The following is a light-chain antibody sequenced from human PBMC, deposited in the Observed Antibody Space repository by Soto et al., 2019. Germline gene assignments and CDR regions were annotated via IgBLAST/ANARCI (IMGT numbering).Light chain of an antibody. CDR1: QSIRDS. CDR2: DAS. CDR3: QHCDSYPIT. Sequence: DLQMTQSPSTLSASVGDRVTITCRASQSIRDSLAWYQQKPEKAPKLLIYDASSLRSGVPSRFSGSGSGTEFTLTISSLEPDDFATYYCQHCDSYPITFGQGTRLEIK. V-gene: IGKV1-5*01. J-gene: IGKJ5*01.